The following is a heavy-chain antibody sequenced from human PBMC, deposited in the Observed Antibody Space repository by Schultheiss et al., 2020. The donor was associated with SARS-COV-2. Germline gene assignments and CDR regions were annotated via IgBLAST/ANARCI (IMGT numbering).Heavy chain of an antibody. CDR1: GFTFSSYA. Sequence: GESLKISCAASGFTFSSYAMSWVRQTPEKGLEWVSVIYVDDSTYYADSVRGRFTISRDNSKNTLYLQMNNLRPEDRAVYYCAREDRKHFDLWGRGTLVTV. D-gene: IGHD1-14*01. CDR2: IYVDDST. V-gene: IGHV3-66*02. J-gene: IGHJ2*01. CDR3: AREDRKHFDL.